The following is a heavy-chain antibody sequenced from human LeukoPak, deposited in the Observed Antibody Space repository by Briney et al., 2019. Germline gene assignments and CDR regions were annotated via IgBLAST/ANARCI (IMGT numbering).Heavy chain of an antibody. CDR1: GYSFTSYW. Sequence: GESLNISCKGSGYSFTSYWIGWVRQMPGKGLDWMGIIYPGDSDTRYSPAFQGQVTISADKYISTAFLQWSSVKASETAMYCCARLSGSYYLGYWGQGTLVTVSS. CDR3: ARLSGSYYLGY. CDR2: IYPGDSDT. J-gene: IGHJ4*02. D-gene: IGHD1-26*01. V-gene: IGHV5-51*01.